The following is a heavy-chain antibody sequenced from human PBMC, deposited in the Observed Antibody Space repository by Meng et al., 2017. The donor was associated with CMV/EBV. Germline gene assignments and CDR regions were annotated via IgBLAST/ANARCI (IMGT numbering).Heavy chain of an antibody. CDR1: GFTFSDYY. CDR3: ARTGGISMIVGGGDY. J-gene: IGHJ4*02. D-gene: IGHD3-22*01. Sequence: GESLKISCAASGFTFSDYYMSWIRQAPGKGLEWVSYISSSGSTIYYADSVKGRFTISRDNAKNSLYLQMNSLRADDTAVYYCARTGGISMIVGGGDYWGQGTLVTVSS. CDR2: ISSSGSTI. V-gene: IGHV3-11*04.